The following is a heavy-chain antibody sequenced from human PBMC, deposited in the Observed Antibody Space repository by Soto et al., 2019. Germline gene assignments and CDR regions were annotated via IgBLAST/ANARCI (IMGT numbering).Heavy chain of an antibody. CDR3: ASNVPYCSGGSCLYWYFDL. D-gene: IGHD2-15*01. V-gene: IGHV1-8*01. J-gene: IGHJ2*01. CDR1: GYTFTSYD. Sequence: QVQLVQSGAEVKKPGASVKVSCKASGYTFTSYDINWVRQATGQGLEWMGWMNPNSGNTGYAQKFQGRVTMTRNTSISTAYMELSSLRSEDTAVYYCASNVPYCSGGSCLYWYFDLWGRGTLVTVSS. CDR2: MNPNSGNT.